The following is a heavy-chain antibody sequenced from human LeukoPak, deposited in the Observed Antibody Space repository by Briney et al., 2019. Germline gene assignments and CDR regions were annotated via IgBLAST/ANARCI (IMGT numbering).Heavy chain of an antibody. CDR3: AKVDYGGNLPTIDY. D-gene: IGHD4-23*01. CDR1: GFSFSAYG. J-gene: IGHJ4*02. CDR2: ISYDGGNK. V-gene: IGHV3-30*18. Sequence: GGSLRLSCGTSGFSFSAYGMHWVRQAPGKGLEWVAVISYDGGNKFYADSVKGRFTISRDNSKNTMSLQMNSLRAEDTAVYYCAKVDYGGNLPTIDYWGQGTLVTVSS.